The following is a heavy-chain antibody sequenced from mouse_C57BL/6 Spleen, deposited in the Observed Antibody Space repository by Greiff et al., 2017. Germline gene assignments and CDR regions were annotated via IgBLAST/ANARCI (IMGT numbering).Heavy chain of an antibody. CDR2: IDPSDSET. Sequence: VQLQQPGAELVRPGSSVKLSCKASGYTFTSYWMHWVKQRPVQGLEWIGNIDPSDSETHYNQKFKDKATLTVDKSSSTAYMQLSSLTSEDAAVYYCAREVYYGSSRYWDLDVWGTGTTVTVSS. CDR1: GYTFTSYW. CDR3: AREVYYGSSRYWDLDV. V-gene: IGHV1-52*01. J-gene: IGHJ1*03. D-gene: IGHD1-1*01.